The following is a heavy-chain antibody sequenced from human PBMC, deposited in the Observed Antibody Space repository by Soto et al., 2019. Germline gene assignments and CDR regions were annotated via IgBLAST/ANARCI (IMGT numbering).Heavy chain of an antibody. CDR1: GGSISSSNW. V-gene: IGHV4-4*02. J-gene: IGHJ4*02. CDR3: ARSYPPPDIVATILYY. Sequence: QVQLQESGPGLVKPSGTLSLTCAVSGGSISSSNWWSWVRQHPGKVLEWIGEIYHSGSTNYNPSLKSRVTISVDKSKNQFSMKLSSVTAADTAVYYCARSYPPPDIVATILYYWGQGTLVTVSS. CDR2: IYHSGST. D-gene: IGHD5-12*01.